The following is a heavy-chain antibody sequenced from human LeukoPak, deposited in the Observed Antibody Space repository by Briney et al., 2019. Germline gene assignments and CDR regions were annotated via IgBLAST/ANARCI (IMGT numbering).Heavy chain of an antibody. J-gene: IGHJ5*02. CDR2: VNEDGTAK. CDR1: GFTFSRYG. Sequence: GGSLRLFCAASGFTFSRYGMHWVRQAPGKGLEWVATVNEDGTAKFYVDSVKGRFTVFRDNTRSSLDLQMNSLTVEDTAMYYCEAPATAWGQGTLVTVSS. CDR3: EAPATA. V-gene: IGHV3-7*01.